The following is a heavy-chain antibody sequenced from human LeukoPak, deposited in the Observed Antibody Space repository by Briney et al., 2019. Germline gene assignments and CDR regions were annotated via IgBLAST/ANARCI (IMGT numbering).Heavy chain of an antibody. CDR1: GFTFSGSA. Sequence: GGSLRLSCAVSGFTFSGSAMHWVRQASGKGLEWVGRIRSKANSYATAYAASVKGRFTISRDDSKNTAYLQMNSLKTEDTAVYYCTRGSRFAVAAIYYFDYWGQGTLVTVSS. CDR2: IRSKANSYAT. V-gene: IGHV3-73*01. J-gene: IGHJ4*02. D-gene: IGHD6-19*01. CDR3: TRGSRFAVAAIYYFDY.